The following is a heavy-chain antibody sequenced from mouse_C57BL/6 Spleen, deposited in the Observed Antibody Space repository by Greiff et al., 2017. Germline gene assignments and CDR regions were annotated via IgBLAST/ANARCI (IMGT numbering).Heavy chain of an antibody. CDR3: ARYSITTRAMDY. CDR2: IDPSDSYT. V-gene: IGHV1-50*01. CDR1: GYTFTSYW. Sequence: QVQLQQPGAELVKPGASVKLSCKASGYTFTSYWMQWVKQRPGQGLEWIGEIDPSDSYTNYNQKFQGKATLTVDTSSSTAYMQLSSLTSEDSAVYYCARYSITTRAMDYWGQGTSVTVSS. J-gene: IGHJ4*01. D-gene: IGHD1-1*01.